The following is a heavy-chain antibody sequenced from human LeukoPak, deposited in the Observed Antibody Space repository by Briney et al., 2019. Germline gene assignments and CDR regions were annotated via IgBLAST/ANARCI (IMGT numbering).Heavy chain of an antibody. CDR1: GFTVSSNY. CDR3: AKDRGVSEYYFDY. CDR2: ISYDGSNK. J-gene: IGHJ4*02. Sequence: GGSLRLSCAASGFTVSSNYMSWVRQAPGKGLEWVAVISYDGSNKYYADSVKGRFTISRDNSKNTLYLQMNSLRAEDTAVYYCAKDRGVSEYYFDYWGQGTLVTVSS. D-gene: IGHD3-10*01. V-gene: IGHV3-30*18.